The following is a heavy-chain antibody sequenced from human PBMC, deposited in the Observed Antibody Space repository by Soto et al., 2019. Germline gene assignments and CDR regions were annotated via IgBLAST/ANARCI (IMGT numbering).Heavy chain of an antibody. Sequence: PSETLSLTCTAYGGSISSSSYYWGWIRQPPGQGLEWIGSIYYSGSTYYNPSLKSRVTISVDTSKNPFSLKLSSVTAADTAVYICARLLRPPHTTLYCSGGSCPVDYWGQGTRVTV. CDR2: IYYSGST. CDR1: GGSISSSSYY. CDR3: ARLLRPPHTTLYCSGGSCPVDY. V-gene: IGHV4-39*01. J-gene: IGHJ4*02. D-gene: IGHD2-15*01.